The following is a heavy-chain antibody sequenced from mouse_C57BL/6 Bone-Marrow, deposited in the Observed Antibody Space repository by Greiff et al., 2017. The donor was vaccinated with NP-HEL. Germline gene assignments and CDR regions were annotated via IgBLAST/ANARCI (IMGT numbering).Heavy chain of an antibody. J-gene: IGHJ3*01. CDR1: GYTFTDHT. D-gene: IGHD2-4*01. CDR3: AREGVYYDYDVGFAY. CDR2: IYPRDGST. Sequence: QVQLQQSDAELVKPGASVKISCKVSGYTFTDHTIHWMKQRPEQGLEWIGYIYPRDGSTKYNEKFKGKATLTADKSSSTAYMQLNSLTSEDSAVYFCAREGVYYDYDVGFAYWGQGTLVTVSA. V-gene: IGHV1-78*01.